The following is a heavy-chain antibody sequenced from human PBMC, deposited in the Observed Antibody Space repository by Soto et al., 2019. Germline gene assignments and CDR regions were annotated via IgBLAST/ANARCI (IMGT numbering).Heavy chain of an antibody. CDR3: ARDGMPPGAFDI. Sequence: SETLSLTCTVSGGSISSGGYYWSWIRQHPGKGLEWIGYIYYSGSTYYNPSLKSRVTISVDTSKNQFSLKLSSVTAADTAVYYCARDGMPPGAFDIWGQGTMVTVSS. J-gene: IGHJ3*02. CDR1: GGSISSGGYY. V-gene: IGHV4-31*03. CDR2: IYYSGST. D-gene: IGHD1-26*01.